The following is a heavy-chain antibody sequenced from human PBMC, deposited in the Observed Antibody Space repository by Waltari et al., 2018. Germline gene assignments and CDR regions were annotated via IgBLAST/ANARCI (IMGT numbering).Heavy chain of an antibody. Sequence: QVQLVESGGGVVQPGRSLRLSCAASGFTFSSYGMPWVRQAPGKGLEWVAVIWYDGSNKYYADSVKGRFTISRDNSKNTLYLQMNSLRAEDTAVYYCARSYSSSWYYYYGMDVWGQGTTVTVSS. CDR2: IWYDGSNK. V-gene: IGHV3-33*01. CDR1: GFTFSSYG. D-gene: IGHD6-13*01. CDR3: ARSYSSSWYYYYGMDV. J-gene: IGHJ6*02.